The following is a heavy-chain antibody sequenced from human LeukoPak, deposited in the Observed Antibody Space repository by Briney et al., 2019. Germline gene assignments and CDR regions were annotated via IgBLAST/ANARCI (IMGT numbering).Heavy chain of an antibody. CDR1: GYTFIDYY. J-gene: IGHJ5*02. Sequence: ASVTVSCMASGYTFIDYYIHWVHQAPGKGLEWIGRVYHQNNRKKYADIFQGRVTITADTSTETAYMELSSLRAEDTDVYYCFANSGSYQGWFYPWGQGTLVTVSS. D-gene: IGHD1-26*01. CDR3: FANSGSYQGWFYP. CDR2: VYHQNNRK. V-gene: IGHV1-69-2*01.